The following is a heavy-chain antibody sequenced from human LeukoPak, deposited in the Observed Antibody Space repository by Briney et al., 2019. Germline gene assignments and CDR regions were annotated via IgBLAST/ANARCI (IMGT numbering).Heavy chain of an antibody. Sequence: GGSLRFSCIASGFTFGDYAMSWFRQAPGKGLEWVGFIRSKAYGGTTEYAASVKGRFTISRDDSRSIAYLEMNSLKTEDTAVYYCTRDYVAAAVQGYWGQGTLVTVSS. D-gene: IGHD6-13*01. CDR1: GFTFGDYA. V-gene: IGHV3-49*03. CDR3: TRDYVAAAVQGY. CDR2: IRSKAYGGTT. J-gene: IGHJ4*02.